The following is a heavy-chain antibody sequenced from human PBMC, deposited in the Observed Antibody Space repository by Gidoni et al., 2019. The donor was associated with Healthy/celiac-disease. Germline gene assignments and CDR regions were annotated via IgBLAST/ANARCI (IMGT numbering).Heavy chain of an antibody. D-gene: IGHD2-15*01. V-gene: IGHV4-39*01. Sequence: QLQLQESGPGLVKPSETLSLTCTVSGGSISSSSYYWGWIRQPPGKGLEWIGSIYYSGSTYYNPSLKSRVTISVDTSKNQFSLKLSSVTAADTAVYYCASAAGSGSPYYFDYWGQGTLVTVSS. CDR3: ASAAGSGSPYYFDY. CDR1: GGSISSSSYY. CDR2: IYYSGST. J-gene: IGHJ4*02.